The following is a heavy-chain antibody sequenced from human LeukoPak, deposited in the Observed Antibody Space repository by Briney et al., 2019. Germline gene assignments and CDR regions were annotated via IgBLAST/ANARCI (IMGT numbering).Heavy chain of an antibody. CDR3: ARERNCSGGSCFLEYYLDYYGLDV. CDR2: ISSRGSTI. D-gene: IGHD2-15*01. CDR1: GFTFSDYY. V-gene: IGHV3-11*01. J-gene: IGHJ6*02. Sequence: GGSLRLSCAASGFTFSDYYMSWIRQAPGKGLEWISYISSRGSTIYYADSVKGRFTISRDNAKSSLYLRMNSLRAEDTAVYYCARERNCSGGSCFLEYYLDYYGLDVWGQGTTVTVSS.